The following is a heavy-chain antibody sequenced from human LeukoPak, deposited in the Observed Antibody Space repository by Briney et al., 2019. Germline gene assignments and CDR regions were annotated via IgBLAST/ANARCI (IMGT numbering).Heavy chain of an antibody. Sequence: PSETLSLTCAVYGGSFSDYYWSWIRQPPGKGLEWIGEINHSGSTNYNPSLKSRVTISVDTSKNQFSLNLTSVIAADTAVYYCARTSSPYSSGWYVSTTWGQGTLVTVSS. CDR3: ARTSSPYSSGWYVSTT. D-gene: IGHD6-19*01. CDR2: INHSGST. V-gene: IGHV4-34*01. J-gene: IGHJ4*02. CDR1: GGSFSDYY.